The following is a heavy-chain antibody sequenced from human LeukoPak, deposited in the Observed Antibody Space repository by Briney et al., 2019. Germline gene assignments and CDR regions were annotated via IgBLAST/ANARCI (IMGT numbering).Heavy chain of an antibody. Sequence: ASVRVSCKASGYTLTGYYMHWVRQAPGQGLEWMGWINPNSGGTNYAQKFQGRVTMTRDTSISTAYMELSRLRSDDTAVYYCARGRVNYYDSSGYYLLDYWGQGTLVTVSS. CDR2: INPNSGGT. CDR1: GYTLTGYY. J-gene: IGHJ4*02. V-gene: IGHV1-2*02. CDR3: ARGRVNYYDSSGYYLLDY. D-gene: IGHD3-22*01.